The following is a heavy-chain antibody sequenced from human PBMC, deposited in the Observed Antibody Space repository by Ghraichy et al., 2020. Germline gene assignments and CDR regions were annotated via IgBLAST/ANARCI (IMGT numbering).Heavy chain of an antibody. D-gene: IGHD5-18*01. CDR2: ISGRGHNT. CDR3: AKDGGDHTAMASPFYYGLDV. J-gene: IGHJ6*02. Sequence: GGSLRLSCAASGFTFSSYAMSLVRQAPGKGLEWVSGISGRGHNTYYADSVKGRFTISRDNSKNTLFLQVNSLRAEDTALYYCAKDGGDHTAMASPFYYGLDVWGQGTTVTVSS. V-gene: IGHV3-23*01. CDR1: GFTFSSYA.